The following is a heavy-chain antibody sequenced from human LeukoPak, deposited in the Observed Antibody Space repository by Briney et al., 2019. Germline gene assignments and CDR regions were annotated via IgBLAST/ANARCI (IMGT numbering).Heavy chain of an antibody. D-gene: IGHD3-9*01. CDR2: IKEDGTYT. V-gene: IGHV3-74*01. CDR3: ARDFDMGITPGDDFDF. Sequence: GGSLRLSCAACGFSFSKYWMHWVRQTPGEGLVWVARIKEDGTYTSYADSVKGRFTISRDNARNTVFLQMNSLRAEDTAVYYCARDFDMGITPGDDFDFWGQGTLVTVSS. CDR1: GFSFSKYW. J-gene: IGHJ4*02.